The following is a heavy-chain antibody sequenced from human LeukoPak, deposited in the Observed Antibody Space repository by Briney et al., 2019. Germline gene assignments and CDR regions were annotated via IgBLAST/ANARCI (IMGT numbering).Heavy chain of an antibody. J-gene: IGHJ4*02. D-gene: IGHD6-25*01. CDR1: GDSISNSNW. CDR3: GTTEHDSGDY. CDR2: VYPSGST. V-gene: IGHV4-4*02. Sequence: SETLSLTCAVSGDSISNSNWWTWIRQPPGKGLEWIGEVYPSGSTNYSPSLKSRVTISVDKSKNQFSLTLSSVTATDTAVYFCGTTEHDSGDYWGQGTLVTVSS.